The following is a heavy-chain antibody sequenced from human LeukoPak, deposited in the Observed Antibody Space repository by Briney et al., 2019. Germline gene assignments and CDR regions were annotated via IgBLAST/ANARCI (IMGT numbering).Heavy chain of an antibody. CDR1: GGSMSTTNW. CDR2: ISHSGVT. Sequence: SETLSLTCAVSGGSMSTTNWWSWLRQSPGKGLEWIGEISHSGVTNYNPSLKSRVTISVDTSKNQLSLKLSSVTAAETAVYYWARRKYYYGSGSSSGWFDTWGQRTLVTASS. J-gene: IGHJ5*02. CDR3: ARRKYYYGSGSSSGWFDT. V-gene: IGHV4-4*02. D-gene: IGHD3-10*01.